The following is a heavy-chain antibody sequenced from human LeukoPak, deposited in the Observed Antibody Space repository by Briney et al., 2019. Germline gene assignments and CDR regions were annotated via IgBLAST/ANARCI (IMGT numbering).Heavy chain of an antibody. CDR1: GFIFRDYW. Sequence: PGGSLRLSCAASGFIFRDYWMLWVRQAPGKGPIWVARIDCDGFPTIYADSVKGRFTVSRNNARNTLYLQMDDLRDDDSAVYYCAASRWSGALDFWGKGSLVTVSS. CDR2: IDCDGFPT. V-gene: IGHV3-74*01. J-gene: IGHJ4*02. CDR3: AASRWSGALDF. D-gene: IGHD3-3*01.